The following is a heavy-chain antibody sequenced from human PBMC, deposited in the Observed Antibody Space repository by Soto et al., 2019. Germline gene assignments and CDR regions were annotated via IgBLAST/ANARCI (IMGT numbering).Heavy chain of an antibody. CDR2: INSEGSST. V-gene: IGHV3-74*01. J-gene: IGHJ4*02. CDR1: GFTFSSYW. CDR3: VRTSLVVAAATREDY. Sequence: VQLVESGGGLVQPGGSLRLSCAASGFTFSSYWMHWVRQAPGKGLVWVSRINSEGSSTSYADSVKGRFTISRDNAKNTLYLQMNSLRAEDTAVYYCVRTSLVVAAATREDYWGQGTLVTVSS. D-gene: IGHD2-15*01.